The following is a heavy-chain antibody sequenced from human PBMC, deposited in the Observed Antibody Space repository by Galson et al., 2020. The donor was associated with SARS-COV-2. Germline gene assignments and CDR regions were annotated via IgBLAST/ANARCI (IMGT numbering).Heavy chain of an antibody. CDR1: GFTVSTNY. Sequence: GESLKISCAVFGFTVSTNYMSWVRQAPGKGLEWVLVIYSAGTTYYADSVKGRFSISRDNSKNTLYLQMNSLRDEDTAVYYCARGGGWSGMDVWGKGTTVTISS. D-gene: IGHD2-15*01. V-gene: IGHV3-66*01. CDR3: ARGGGWSGMDV. J-gene: IGHJ6*04. CDR2: IYSAGTT.